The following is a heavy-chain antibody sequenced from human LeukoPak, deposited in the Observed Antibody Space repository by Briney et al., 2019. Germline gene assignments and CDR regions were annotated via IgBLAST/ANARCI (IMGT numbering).Heavy chain of an antibody. J-gene: IGHJ5*02. Sequence: SETLSLTCAVSGASISSGGYSWTWIRQPPEKNLEWIGYIYYDDRTSYNPSLKSRLTISADRSKNQFSLNLSSVTAADTAVYYCARGDCRGGSCYTGTAWFDTWGQGTRVTVSS. CDR1: GASISSGGYS. CDR2: IYYDDRT. CDR3: ARGDCRGGSCYTGTAWFDT. V-gene: IGHV4-30-2*01. D-gene: IGHD2-15*01.